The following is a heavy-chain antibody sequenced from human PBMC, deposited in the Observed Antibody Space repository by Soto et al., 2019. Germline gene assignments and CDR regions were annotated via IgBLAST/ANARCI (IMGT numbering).Heavy chain of an antibody. J-gene: IGHJ5*01. Sequence: PGGSLRLSCAASGFNFSSYAMSWVRQAPGKGLEWVSLISATGGGTYYADSVKGRFTISRDNSDNTLYLQVHSLRAENTAVYYCAKDRRAGGNSAFYFDFWGQGAQVTVPS. CDR2: ISATGGGT. CDR1: GFNFSSYA. CDR3: AKDRRAGGNSAFYFDF. V-gene: IGHV3-23*01. D-gene: IGHD3-16*01.